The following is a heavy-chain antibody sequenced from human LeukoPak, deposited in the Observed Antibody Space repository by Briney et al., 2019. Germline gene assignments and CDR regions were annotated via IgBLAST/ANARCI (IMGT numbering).Heavy chain of an antibody. D-gene: IGHD2-2*02. CDR3: ARAGTLGYCSSTSCYIAY. CDR2: INPSGGST. J-gene: IGHJ4*02. CDR1: GYTFTSYY. V-gene: IGHV1-46*01. Sequence: ASVKVSCTASGYTFTSYYMHWVRQAPGQGLEWMGIINPSGGSTSYAQKFQGRGTMTRDTSTSTVYMQLSSLRSEDEAVYYCARAGTLGYCSSTSCYIAYWGQGTQVTVSS.